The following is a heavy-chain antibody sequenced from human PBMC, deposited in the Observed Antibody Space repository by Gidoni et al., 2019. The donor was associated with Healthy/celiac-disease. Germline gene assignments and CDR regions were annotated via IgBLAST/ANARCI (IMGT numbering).Heavy chain of an antibody. CDR3: ARDRYPYCSSTSCPPFDY. V-gene: IGHV3-30-3*01. J-gene: IGHJ4*02. CDR2: ISYDGSNK. CDR1: GFTFSSYA. D-gene: IGHD2-2*01. Sequence: QVQLVESGGGVVQPGRSLRLSCAASGFTFSSYARHWVRQAPGKGLEWVAVISYDGSNKYYADSVKGRFTISRDNSKNTLYLQMNSLRAEDTAVYYCARDRYPYCSSTSCPPFDYWGQGTLVTVSS.